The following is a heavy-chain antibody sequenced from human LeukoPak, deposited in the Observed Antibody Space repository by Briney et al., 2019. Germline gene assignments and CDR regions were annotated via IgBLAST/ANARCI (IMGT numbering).Heavy chain of an antibody. J-gene: IGHJ3*02. CDR1: GGSISSYY. Sequence: SETLSLTCTVSGGSISSYYWGWIRQPPGKGLEWIGSIYYSGSTYYNPSLKSRVTISVDTSKNQFSLKLSSVTAADTAVYYCARQGYDFWSGSPDAFDIWGQGTMVTVSS. V-gene: IGHV4-39*01. CDR3: ARQGYDFWSGSPDAFDI. D-gene: IGHD3-3*01. CDR2: IYYSGST.